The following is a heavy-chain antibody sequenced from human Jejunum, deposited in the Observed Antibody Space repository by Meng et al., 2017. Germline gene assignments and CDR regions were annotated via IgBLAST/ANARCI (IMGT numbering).Heavy chain of an antibody. CDR3: TRGGMTSETTFFLH. CDR1: GYTFTNYG. J-gene: IGHJ4*02. D-gene: IGHD3-3*02. Sequence: VQMVQVGAWVKKAGAAVKVSCKASGYTFTNYGINWVRQAPGQGLEWMAWISADNGNAKYAQNLQDRVTLTTETSTTTAYMELRNLRSDDTAVYYCTRGGMTSETTFFLHWGQGTLVTVSS. CDR2: ISADNGNA. V-gene: IGHV1-18*01.